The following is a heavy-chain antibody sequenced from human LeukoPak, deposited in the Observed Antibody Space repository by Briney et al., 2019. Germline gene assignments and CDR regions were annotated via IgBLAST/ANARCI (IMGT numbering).Heavy chain of an antibody. CDR1: GYTFTSYG. CDR3: ARDRGAYCGGDCQYPFDY. CDR2: ISAYNGNT. V-gene: IGHV1-18*01. D-gene: IGHD2-21*02. Sequence: ASVKVSCKASGYTFTSYGISWVRQAPGQGLEWMGWISAYNGNTNYAQKLQGRVTMTTDTSTSTAYMELRSLRSDDTAVYYCARDRGAYCGGDCQYPFDYWGQGTLVTVSS. J-gene: IGHJ4*02.